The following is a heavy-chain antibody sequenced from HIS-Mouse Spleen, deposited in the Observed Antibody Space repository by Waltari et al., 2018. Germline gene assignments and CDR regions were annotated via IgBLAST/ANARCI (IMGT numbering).Heavy chain of an antibody. CDR3: ARKGYYYGSGSYWYFDL. J-gene: IGHJ2*01. CDR2: ISAYNGNT. V-gene: IGHV1-18*01. CDR1: GSTFTSYG. Sequence: QVQLVQSGAEVKKPGASVKVSCKASGSTFTSYGISWVRRAPGQGLEWMGWISAYNGNTKYAQKLQGRVTMTTDTSTSTAYMELRSLRSDDTAVYYCARKGYYYGSGSYWYFDLWGRGTLVTVSS. D-gene: IGHD3-10*01.